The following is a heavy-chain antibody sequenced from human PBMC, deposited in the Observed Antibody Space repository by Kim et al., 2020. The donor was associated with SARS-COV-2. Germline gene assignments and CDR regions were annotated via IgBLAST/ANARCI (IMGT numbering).Heavy chain of an antibody. CDR3: ARDPYDSSGYGAFDY. V-gene: IGHV3-7*01. D-gene: IGHD3-22*01. J-gene: IGHJ4*02. CDR1: GFAFSTSW. Sequence: GGSLRLSCVGSGFAFSTSWMTWVRQVPGKGLEWVANIKEDGRDTYYVDSVKGRFTIARDNAKSSVYLQMNSLRAEDTAVYYCARDPYDSSGYGAFDYWGQSNLVTVAS. CDR2: IKEDGRDT.